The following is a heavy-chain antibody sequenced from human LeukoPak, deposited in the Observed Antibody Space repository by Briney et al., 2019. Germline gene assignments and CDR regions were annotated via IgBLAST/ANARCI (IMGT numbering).Heavy chain of an antibody. J-gene: IGHJ4*02. CDR1: GFTFSSYA. D-gene: IGHD4-17*01. CDR3: ARDKEDYGDYVAY. CDR2: ISYDGSNK. V-gene: IGHV3-30-3*01. Sequence: GGSLRLSCAASGFTFSSYAMHWVRQAPGKGLEWVAVISYDGSNKYYADSVKGRFTISRDNSKNTLYLQMDSLRAEDTAVYYCARDKEDYGDYVAYWGQGTLVTVSS.